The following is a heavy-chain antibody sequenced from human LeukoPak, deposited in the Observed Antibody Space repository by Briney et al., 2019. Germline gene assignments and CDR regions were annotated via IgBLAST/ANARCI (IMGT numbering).Heavy chain of an antibody. J-gene: IGHJ2*01. CDR1: GYTFTSYA. D-gene: IGHD4-17*01. V-gene: IGHV7-4-1*02. Sequence: ASVKVSCKASGYTFTSYAMNWVRQAPGQGLERMGWINTNTGNPTYAQGFTGRFVFSLDTSVSTAYLQISSLKAEDTAVYYCARDLTEGYGDHYWYFDLWGRGTLVTVSS. CDR2: INTNTGNP. CDR3: ARDLTEGYGDHYWYFDL.